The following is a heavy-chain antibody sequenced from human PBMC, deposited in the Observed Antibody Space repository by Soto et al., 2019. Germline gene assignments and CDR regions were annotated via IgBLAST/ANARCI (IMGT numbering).Heavy chain of an antibody. J-gene: IGHJ6*02. CDR2: ITSSGRTI. V-gene: IGHV3-48*03. CDR3: AREGYSSGTRYYYGMDV. Sequence: SLRLSCAASGFTFSRYEINWVRQAPGKGLEWVSYITSSGRTIYYADSVKGRFTISRDNTKNSLYLQMNSLRAEDTAVYYCAREGYSSGTRYYYGMDVWGQGTTVTVSS. D-gene: IGHD6-19*01. CDR1: GFTFSRYE.